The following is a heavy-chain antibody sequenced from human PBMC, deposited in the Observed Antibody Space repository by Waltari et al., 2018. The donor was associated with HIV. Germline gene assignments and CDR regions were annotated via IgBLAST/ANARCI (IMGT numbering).Heavy chain of an antibody. CDR2: ISGSGGST. CDR1: GFTFSNYG. V-gene: IGHV3-23*01. D-gene: IGHD6-13*01. CDR3: VKEYQYSHSWYSYYGMDV. Sequence: EVQVLESGGAWVQPGGSLRLSCAASGFTFSNYGMSWVRQAPGKGLEWVSTISGSGGSTYYADSVKGRFTVSRDNSKNTLYLQINSLRAEDTAVYFCVKEYQYSHSWYSYYGMDVWGQGTTVTVSS. J-gene: IGHJ6*02.